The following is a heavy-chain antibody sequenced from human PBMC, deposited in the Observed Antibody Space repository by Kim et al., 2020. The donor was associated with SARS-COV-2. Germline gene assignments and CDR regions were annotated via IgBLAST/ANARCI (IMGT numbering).Heavy chain of an antibody. D-gene: IGHD3-3*01. Sequence: GGSLRLSCAASGFTFSSYAMHWVRQAPGKGLEWVAVISYDGSNKYYADSVKGRFTISRDNSKNTLYLQMNSLRAEDTAVYYCARAPYYDFWSGYIDYWGQGTLVTVSS. V-gene: IGHV3-30-3*01. J-gene: IGHJ4*02. CDR2: ISYDGSNK. CDR3: ARAPYYDFWSGYIDY. CDR1: GFTFSSYA.